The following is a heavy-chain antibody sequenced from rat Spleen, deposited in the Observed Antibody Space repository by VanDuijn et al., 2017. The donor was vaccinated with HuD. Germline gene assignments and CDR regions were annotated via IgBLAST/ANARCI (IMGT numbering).Heavy chain of an antibody. Sequence: EVQLVESGGGLVQPGRSLKLSCAASGFTFSDHNMAWVRQAPKKGLEWVATINYDGSRTYYRDSVKGRFTISRESAKNILYLQMDSLRSEDTATYYCCRTSLQWFRMDAWGQGTSLTVSS. CDR1: GFTFSDHN. J-gene: IGHJ4*01. CDR2: INYDGSRT. V-gene: IGHV5-7*01. D-gene: IGHD1-1*01. CDR3: CRTSLQWFRMDA.